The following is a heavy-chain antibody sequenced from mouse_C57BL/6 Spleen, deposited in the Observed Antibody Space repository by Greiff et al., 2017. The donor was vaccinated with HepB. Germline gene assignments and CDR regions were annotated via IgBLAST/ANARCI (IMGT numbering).Heavy chain of an antibody. CDR1: GFTFSDYY. Sequence: EVKLMESGGGLVQPGGSLKLSCAASGFTFSDYYMYWVRQTPEKRLEWVAYISNGGGSTYYPDTVKGRFTISRENAKNTLYLQMSRLKSEDTAMYYCARITTVDAMDYWGQGTSVTVSS. V-gene: IGHV5-12*01. CDR2: ISNGGGST. J-gene: IGHJ4*01. CDR3: ARITTVDAMDY. D-gene: IGHD1-1*01.